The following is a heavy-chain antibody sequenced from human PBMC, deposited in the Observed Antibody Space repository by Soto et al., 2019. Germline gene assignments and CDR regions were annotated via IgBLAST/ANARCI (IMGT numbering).Heavy chain of an antibody. CDR1: GYTFTRYW. CDR2: IYPGDSDT. V-gene: IGHV5-51*01. D-gene: IGHD3-10*01. Sequence: GESLKISCKGSGYTFTRYWIAWVRQTPGKGLEWMGIIYPGDSDTRYSSSFQGQVTISADKSISTAYLQWSTLKASDTAMYYCARLPDYFGSGSYYLGYWGQGTQVTVSS. J-gene: IGHJ4*02. CDR3: ARLPDYFGSGSYYLGY.